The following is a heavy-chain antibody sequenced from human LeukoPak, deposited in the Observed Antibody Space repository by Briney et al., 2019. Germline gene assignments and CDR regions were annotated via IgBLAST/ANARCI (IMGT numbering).Heavy chain of an antibody. CDR2: ISYDGRNE. CDR3: AKDHSIASAGYYFDY. D-gene: IGHD6-25*01. V-gene: IGHV3-30*18. J-gene: IGHJ4*02. CDR1: GFTFSNSG. Sequence: PGGSLRLSCAASGFTFSNSGMHWVRQAPGKGLEWVAVISYDGRNEYYTDSVKGRFTISRDNSKNTVYLQMNSLRAEDTAVYYCAKDHSIASAGYYFDYWGQGTLVTVSS.